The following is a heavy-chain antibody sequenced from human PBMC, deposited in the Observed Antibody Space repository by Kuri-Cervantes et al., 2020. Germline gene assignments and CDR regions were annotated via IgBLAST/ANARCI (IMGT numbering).Heavy chain of an antibody. J-gene: IGHJ6*02. D-gene: IGHD1-26*01. CDR1: GYTLTELS. CDR3: ARDGAWVGAISGMDV. V-gene: IGHV1-24*01. CDR2: FDPEDGET. Sequence: ASVKVSCKVSGYTLTELSMHWVRQAPGKGPEWMGGFDPEDGETIYAQKFQGRVTMTEDTSTDTAYMELSSLRSEDTAVYYCARDGAWVGAISGMDVWGQGTTVTVSS.